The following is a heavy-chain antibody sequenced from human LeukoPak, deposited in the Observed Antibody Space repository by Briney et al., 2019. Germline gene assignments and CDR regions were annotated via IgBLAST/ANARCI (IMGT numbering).Heavy chain of an antibody. CDR3: ARDGARLDI. Sequence: GASVKVSCKASAYTFTNYAINWVRQAPGQGLEWMGWITTDTGNPTYAQGFTGRFVFSLDTSVTTAYLQITSLKAEDTAVYYCARDGARLDIWGQGTMVSVSS. J-gene: IGHJ3*02. V-gene: IGHV7-4-1*02. CDR2: ITTDTGNP. CDR1: AYTFTNYA. D-gene: IGHD4/OR15-4a*01.